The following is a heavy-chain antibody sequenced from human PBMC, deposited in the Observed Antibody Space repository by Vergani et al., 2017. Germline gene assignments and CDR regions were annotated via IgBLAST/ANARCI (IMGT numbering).Heavy chain of an antibody. Sequence: QVQLQESGPGLVKPSETLSLTCTVSGGSISSYYWSWIRQPPGKGLEWIGYIYYSGSTHYNPSLKSRVTISGDTSKNQFSLKPSSVTAADTAVYYCARVRPRIVGATTCHDAFDIWGQGTMVTVSS. D-gene: IGHD1-26*01. J-gene: IGHJ3*02. CDR2: IYYSGST. CDR3: ARVRPRIVGATTCHDAFDI. CDR1: GGSISSYY. V-gene: IGHV4-59*01.